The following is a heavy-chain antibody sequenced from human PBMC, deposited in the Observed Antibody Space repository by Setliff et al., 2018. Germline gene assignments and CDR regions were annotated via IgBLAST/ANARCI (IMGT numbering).Heavy chain of an antibody. CDR1: GASISSNY. J-gene: IGHJ4*02. Sequence: SETLSLTCSVSGASISSNYWSWIRQSPGKGLEWIGYLYYNGTTRFGPSLKSRATTSLDTSRNQFSLRLTSVTAADTAVYYCASTPRRGLDIRTRVGAFDSWGQGTVVTVSS. V-gene: IGHV4-59*01. CDR2: LYYNGTT. D-gene: IGHD1-26*01. CDR3: ASTPRRGLDIRTRVGAFDS.